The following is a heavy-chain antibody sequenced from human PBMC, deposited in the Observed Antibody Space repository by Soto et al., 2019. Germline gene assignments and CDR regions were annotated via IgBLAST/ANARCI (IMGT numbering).Heavy chain of an antibody. CDR3: ARDGDGYNY. D-gene: IGHD5-12*01. J-gene: IGHJ4*02. CDR1: GASVSSGSFY. V-gene: IGHV4-61*01. CDR2: IYYTGST. Sequence: SETLSLTCTVSGASVSSGSFYWSWIRQPPGKGLEWVGYIYYTGSTSYSPSLRNRVSISVDTSKNQFSLKLSSVTAADTAVYYCARDGDGYNYWGQGTLVTVSS.